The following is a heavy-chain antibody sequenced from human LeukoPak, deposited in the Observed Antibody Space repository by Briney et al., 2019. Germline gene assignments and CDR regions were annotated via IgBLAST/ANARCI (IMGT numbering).Heavy chain of an antibody. Sequence: PGGPLRLSCAASGFTFSSYAMSWVRQAPGKGLEWVSAISGSGGSTYYADSVKGRFTISRDNSKNTLYLQMNSLRAEDTAVYYCAKAYSGYDADWYFDLWGRGTLVTVSS. D-gene: IGHD5-12*01. V-gene: IGHV3-23*01. J-gene: IGHJ2*01. CDR1: GFTFSSYA. CDR3: AKAYSGYDADWYFDL. CDR2: ISGSGGST.